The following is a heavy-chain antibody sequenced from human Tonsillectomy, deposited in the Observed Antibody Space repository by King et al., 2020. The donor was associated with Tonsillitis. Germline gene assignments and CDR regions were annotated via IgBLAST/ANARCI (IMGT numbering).Heavy chain of an antibody. CDR1: DYTFTNYG. CDR3: ARVGPRGGVSYFGMDV. V-gene: IGHV1-18*01. D-gene: IGHD2-21*01. Sequence: QLVQSGAEVKKPGASVKVSCKASDYTFTNYGIIWVRQAPGQGLEWMGWISAYNGNTHYAQKVQGRVTMTTDTSTSTAYRERRGLTSDDTAVYYCARVGPRGGVSYFGMDVWGQGTTVTVSS. J-gene: IGHJ6*02. CDR2: ISAYNGNT.